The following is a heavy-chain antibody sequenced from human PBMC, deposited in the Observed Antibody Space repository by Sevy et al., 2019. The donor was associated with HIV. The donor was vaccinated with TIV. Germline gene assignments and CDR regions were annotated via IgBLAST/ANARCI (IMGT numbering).Heavy chain of an antibody. J-gene: IGHJ4*02. Sequence: GGSLRLSCAASGFDFSIYSMSWVRQAPGKGLEWVSTLSFGCGKINYAASVKGRFTISRDNSKSSVYLQMNNMRVEDTAVYYCVREGCTKPHDYWGQGTLVTVSS. V-gene: IGHV3-23*01. CDR3: VREGCTKPHDY. CDR2: LSFGCGKI. CDR1: GFDFSIYS. D-gene: IGHD2-8*01.